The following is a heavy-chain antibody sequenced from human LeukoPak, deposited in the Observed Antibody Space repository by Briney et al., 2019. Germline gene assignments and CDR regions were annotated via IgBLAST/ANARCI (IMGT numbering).Heavy chain of an antibody. CDR3: ARHGKSGGFDY. Sequence: SETLSLTCTVSGGSISSYYWSCIRHTPAKGLEWIGYINYSGSTNYNPSLKSRVTILLDTSKTHFSLQLSSVTAANTAVYYCARHGKSGGFDYWGQGTLVTVSS. V-gene: IGHV4-59*08. CDR2: INYSGST. D-gene: IGHD1-26*01. CDR1: GGSISSYY. J-gene: IGHJ4*02.